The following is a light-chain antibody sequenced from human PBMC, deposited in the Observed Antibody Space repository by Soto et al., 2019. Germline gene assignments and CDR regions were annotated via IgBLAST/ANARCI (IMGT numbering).Light chain of an antibody. CDR3: SVWEDNVDSWV. V-gene: IGLV1-47*01. Sequence: QSVLTQPPSASGTPGQKVTISCSGSSSNIGSNFVYWYQQLPGTAPKLLIYKDNQRPSGVPDRFSGSKSGTSVSLAISGLRPEDEADYYCSVWEDNVDSWVFGGGTKLTVL. CDR2: KDN. J-gene: IGLJ3*02. CDR1: SSNIGSNF.